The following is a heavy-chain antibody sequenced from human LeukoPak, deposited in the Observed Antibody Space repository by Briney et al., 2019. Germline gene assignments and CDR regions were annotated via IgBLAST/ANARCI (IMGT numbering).Heavy chain of an antibody. CDR2: INSRNGNA. CDR1: GYTFTTYE. D-gene: IGHD3-16*01. CDR3: ARNHLGLGL. J-gene: IGHJ4*02. Sequence: ASVKVSCKVSGYTFTTYEILWVRQAPGQGLEWMGFINSRNGNANYAHQLKGRVTITTDTSTSTSYMALASLRFDDTAVYYCARNHLGLGLWGQGTLVTVSS. V-gene: IGHV1-18*01.